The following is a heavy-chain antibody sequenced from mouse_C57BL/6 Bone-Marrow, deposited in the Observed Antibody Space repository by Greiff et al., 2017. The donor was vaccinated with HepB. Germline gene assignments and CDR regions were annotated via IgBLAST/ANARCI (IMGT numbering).Heavy chain of an antibody. V-gene: IGHV1-82*01. CDR1: GYAFSSSW. CDR3: ARWGFITTVGYFDV. CDR2: IYPGDGYT. J-gene: IGHJ1*03. Sequence: QVQLKESGPELVKPGASVKISCKASGYAFSSSWMNWVKQRPGKGLEWIGRIYPGDGYTNYNGKFKGKATLTADKSSSTAYMQLSSLTSEDSAVYFCARWGFITTVGYFDVWGTGTTVTVSS. D-gene: IGHD1-1*01.